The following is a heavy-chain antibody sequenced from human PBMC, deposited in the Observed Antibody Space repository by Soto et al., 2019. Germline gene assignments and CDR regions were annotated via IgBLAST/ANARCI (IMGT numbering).Heavy chain of an antibody. CDR1: GGTFSSYT. CDR3: ARAPRITMVRGVTDYYGMDV. J-gene: IGHJ6*02. D-gene: IGHD3-10*01. V-gene: IGHV1-69*02. Sequence: QVQLVQSGAEVKKPGSSVKVSCKASGGTFSSYTISWVRQAPGQGLESMGRIIPILGIANYAQKFQGRVTITADKSTSTAYMELSSLRSEDTAVYYCARAPRITMVRGVTDYYGMDVWGQGTTVTVSS. CDR2: IIPILGIA.